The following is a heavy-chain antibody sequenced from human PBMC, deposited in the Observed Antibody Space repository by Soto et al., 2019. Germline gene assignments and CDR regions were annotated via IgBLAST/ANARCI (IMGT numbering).Heavy chain of an antibody. D-gene: IGHD1-26*01. J-gene: IGHJ4*02. CDR2: IYHSGRT. V-gene: IGHV4-30-4*08. Sequence: SETLSLTCTVSGGSISNGYYYWSWVRQNPGKGLEWIGHIYHSGRTYYNPSLKSRVTISVDMSKNQFSLKLSSLTAADTAVYYCARGPSGDKVDYWGQGTLVTSPQ. CDR3: ARGPSGDKVDY. CDR1: GGSISNGYYY.